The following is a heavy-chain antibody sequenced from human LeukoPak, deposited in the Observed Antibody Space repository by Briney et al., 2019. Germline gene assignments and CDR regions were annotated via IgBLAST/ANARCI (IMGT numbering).Heavy chain of an antibody. CDR1: GGTFTIYA. CDR2: IIPILGIA. J-gene: IGHJ6*02. V-gene: IGHV1-69*04. D-gene: IGHD5-18*01. Sequence: SVRVSSKASGGTFTIYAISWVRQAPGQGLEWMGRIIPILGIANYAQKFQGRVTITADKSTSTAYMELSSLRSEDTAVYYCARGGGYSYGHYYYGMDVWGQGTTVTVSS. CDR3: ARGGGYSYGHYYYGMDV.